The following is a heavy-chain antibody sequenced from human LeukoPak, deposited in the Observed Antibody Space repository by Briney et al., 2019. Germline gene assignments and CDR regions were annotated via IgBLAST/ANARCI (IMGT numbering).Heavy chain of an antibody. CDR1: GGTFSSYA. V-gene: IGHV1-69*05. Sequence: ASVKVSCKASGGTFSSYAISWVRQAPGQGLEWMGGIIPLFGTANDAQKFQGRLTITTDESTSTAYMELSSLRSEDTAVYYCARGFHYDSSGYYYFYWGQGTLVTVSS. CDR3: ARGFHYDSSGYYYFY. J-gene: IGHJ4*02. CDR2: IIPLFGTA. D-gene: IGHD3-22*01.